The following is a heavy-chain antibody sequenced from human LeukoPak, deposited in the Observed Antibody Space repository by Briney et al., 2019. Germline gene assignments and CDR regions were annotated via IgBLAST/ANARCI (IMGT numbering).Heavy chain of an antibody. V-gene: IGHV1-18*01. CDR2: ISAYNGNT. J-gene: IGHJ6*02. CDR1: GYTFTSYG. CDR3: ARVGVREPRWDYGDYYYGMDV. Sequence: ASVKVSCKASGYTFTSYGISWVRRAPGQGLEWMGWISAYNGNTNYAQKLQGRVTMTTDTSTSTAYMELRSLRSDDTAVYYCARVGVREPRWDYGDYYYGMDVWGQGTTVTVSS. D-gene: IGHD4-17*01.